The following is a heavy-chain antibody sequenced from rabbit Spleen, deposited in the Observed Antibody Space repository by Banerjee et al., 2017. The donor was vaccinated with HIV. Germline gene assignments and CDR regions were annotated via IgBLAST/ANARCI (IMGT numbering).Heavy chain of an antibody. J-gene: IGHJ6*01. Sequence: QEQLVESGGGLVKPGASLTLTCKASGFSFSSGYDMGWVRQAPGKGLEWIACIYVGSSGSTYYATWAKGRFTISKTSSTTMTLQMTSLTAADTATYFCARDAGTSFSTYGMDLWGPGTLVTVS. V-gene: IGHV1S45*01. D-gene: IGHD8-1*01. CDR1: GFSFSSGYD. CDR2: IYVGSSGST. CDR3: ARDAGTSFSTYGMDL.